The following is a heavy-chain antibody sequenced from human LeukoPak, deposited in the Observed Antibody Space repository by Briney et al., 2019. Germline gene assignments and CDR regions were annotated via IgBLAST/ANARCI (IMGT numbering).Heavy chain of an antibody. Sequence: GGSLRLSCAASGFTVSRSYMSWVRQAPGKGLEWVSVIYSGGSTRSADSVKGRFTTVRDTSKNTLYLQMNSLRAEDTAVYYCANASDPRGMIVNYFDYWGQGTLVTVSS. CDR3: ANASDPRGMIVNYFDY. V-gene: IGHV3-66*01. CDR1: GFTVSRSY. D-gene: IGHD3-22*01. J-gene: IGHJ4*02. CDR2: IYSGGST.